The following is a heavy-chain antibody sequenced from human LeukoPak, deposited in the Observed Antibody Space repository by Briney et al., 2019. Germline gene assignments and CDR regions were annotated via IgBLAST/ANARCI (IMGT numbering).Heavy chain of an antibody. CDR2: INHSGST. V-gene: IGHV4-34*01. D-gene: IGHD3-22*01. CDR1: GGSFSGYY. J-gene: IGHJ4*02. CDR3: ARQGTYYYDSSGYYRGKLYYFDY. Sequence: SETLSLTCAVYGGSFSGYYWSWIRQPPGKGLEWIGEINHSGSTNYNPSLKSRVTISVDTSKNQFSLKLSSVAAADTAVYYCARQGTYYYDSSGYYRGKLYYFDYWGQGTLVTVSS.